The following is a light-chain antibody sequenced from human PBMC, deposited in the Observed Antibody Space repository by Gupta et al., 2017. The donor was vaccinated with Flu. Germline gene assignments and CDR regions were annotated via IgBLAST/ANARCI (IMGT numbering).Light chain of an antibody. V-gene: IGLV4-69*02. CDR1: SLYTTPA. CDR2: LNNDGTH. Sequence: VLTQSPSAPASLGAPVRLTCPLRSLYTTPAIGWHQQRPGKGPQFLMRLNNDGTHIKGDGIPDRFSGSCSGAARYLTISRLQPEDEATYYCQTWGTGVRVFGGGTRLTVL. CDR3: QTWGTGVRV. J-gene: IGLJ3*02.